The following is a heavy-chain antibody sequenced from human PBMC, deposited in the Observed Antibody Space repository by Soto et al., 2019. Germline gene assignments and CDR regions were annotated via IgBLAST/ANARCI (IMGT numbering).Heavy chain of an antibody. V-gene: IGHV4-39*01. CDR2: SYYSGST. CDR1: GGSISSSSYY. CDR3: ARHRYCSGGSFYSRWFYP. Sequence: QLQLQESGPGLGKPSETLSLTCTVSGGSISSSSYYWGWIRQPPGKGLEWIGSSYYSGSTSHNPSLMSRVIISVVTSKNQSSLKLSSVTAADTAVYYCARHRYCSGGSFYSRWFYPWGQGTLVTVSS. J-gene: IGHJ5*02. D-gene: IGHD2-15*01.